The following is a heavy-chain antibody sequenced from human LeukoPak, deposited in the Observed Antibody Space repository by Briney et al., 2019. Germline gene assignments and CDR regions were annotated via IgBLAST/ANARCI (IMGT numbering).Heavy chain of an antibody. D-gene: IGHD2-8*02. CDR1: GFTFSTHG. V-gene: IGHV3-33*06. J-gene: IGHJ4*02. CDR2: IWYDGTNK. Sequence: PGGSLRLSCAASGFTFSTHGMHWVRQAPGKGLEWVALIWYDGTNKFYADSVKGRFTISRDNSMNALYLQMNSLRAEDTAVYCCAKDVSPGGHYRPPNYWGQGILVTVSS. CDR3: AKDVSPGGHYRPPNY.